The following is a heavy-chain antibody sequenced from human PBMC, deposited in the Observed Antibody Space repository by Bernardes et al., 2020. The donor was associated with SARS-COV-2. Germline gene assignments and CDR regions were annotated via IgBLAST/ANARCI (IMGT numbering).Heavy chain of an antibody. D-gene: IGHD1-20*01. CDR1: GFAFSSYG. CDR2: INNGGITI. CDR3: AKHNNWHPDYGLDV. J-gene: IGHJ6*02. V-gene: IGHV3-23*03. Sequence: GGSLRLSCAASGFAFSSYGMSWVRQAPGKGLEWVSLINNGGITIYYGDSVKGRFTISRDNSKNTLYLQMNSLRAEDTAVYYCAKHNNWHPDYGLDVWGQGTTVTVSS.